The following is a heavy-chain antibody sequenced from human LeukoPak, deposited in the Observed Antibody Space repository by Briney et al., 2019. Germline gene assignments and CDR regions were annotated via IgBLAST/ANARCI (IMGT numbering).Heavy chain of an antibody. V-gene: IGHV1-8*03. Sequence: ASVKVSCKASGYTFTSYDINWVRQAPGQGLEWMGWMNPNSGNTGYAQKFQGRVTITRNTSISTAYVELSSLRSEDTAVYYCARALWYGWWINYYYHYMDVWGKGTTVTVSS. J-gene: IGHJ6*03. CDR2: MNPNSGNT. D-gene: IGHD6-19*01. CDR3: ARALWYGWWINYYYHYMDV. CDR1: GYTFTSYD.